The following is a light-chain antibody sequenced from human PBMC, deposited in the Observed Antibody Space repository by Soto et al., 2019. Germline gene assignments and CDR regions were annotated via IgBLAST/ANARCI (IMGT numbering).Light chain of an antibody. Sequence: DIVMTQSPDSLAVSLGERATINCKSSQPVLSRSNNKNYLSWYQQKPGQPPKLLISWASTRESGVPDRCSGGGSGTDFTLTISTLQAEDVEVYYCQQYDSAPWEFGPGTKVEIQ. V-gene: IGKV4-1*01. CDR2: WAS. J-gene: IGKJ1*01. CDR1: QPVLSRSNNKNY. CDR3: QQYDSAPWE.